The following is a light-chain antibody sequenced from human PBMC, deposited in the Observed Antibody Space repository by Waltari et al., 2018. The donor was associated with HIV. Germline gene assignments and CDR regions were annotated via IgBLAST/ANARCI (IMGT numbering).Light chain of an antibody. CDR3: QQSYSTSWT. CDR1: QDIGSY. CDR2: AAA. J-gene: IGKJ1*01. V-gene: IGKV1-39*01. Sequence: DTQMTQSPSSLSASVCDRVTITCRSSQDIGSYLNGYQQKPGKDPKVLIYAAASLQSGVPSRFSGSRSGTDFTLTISSLPPEDFATYYCQQSYSTSWTFGPGTKVEI.